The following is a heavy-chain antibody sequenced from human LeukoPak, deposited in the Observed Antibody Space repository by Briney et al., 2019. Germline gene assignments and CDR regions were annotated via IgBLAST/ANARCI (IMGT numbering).Heavy chain of an antibody. D-gene: IGHD2-15*01. Sequence: SETLSLTCTVSGGSISSSSYHWGWIRQPPGKGLEWIGYIYYSGSTNYNPSLKSRVTISVDTSKNQFSLKLSSVTAADTAVYYCARFLSDYCSGGSCYFTYGMDVWGQGTTVTVSS. CDR3: ARFLSDYCSGGSCYFTYGMDV. J-gene: IGHJ6*02. V-gene: IGHV4-61*05. CDR2: IYYSGST. CDR1: GGSISSSSYH.